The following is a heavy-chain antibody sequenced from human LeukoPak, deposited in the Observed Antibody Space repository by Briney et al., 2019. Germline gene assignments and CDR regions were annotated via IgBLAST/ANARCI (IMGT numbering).Heavy chain of an antibody. CDR1: GGSISSGAYY. CDR3: ARGYYDSSGYPSKPLFDY. CDR2: IYHGGTT. J-gene: IGHJ4*02. Sequence: PSETLSLTCGVSGGSISSGAYYWSWIRQPPGRGLELIGYIYHGGTTYYSPSLKSRVAISMDKPNNQFSLSLTSVTAADTAVYYCARGYYDSSGYPSKPLFDYWGQGTLVTVSS. V-gene: IGHV4-30-2*01. D-gene: IGHD3-22*01.